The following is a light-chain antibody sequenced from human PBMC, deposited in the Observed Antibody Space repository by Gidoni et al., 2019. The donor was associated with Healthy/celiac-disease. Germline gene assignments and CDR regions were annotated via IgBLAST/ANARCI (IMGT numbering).Light chain of an antibody. Sequence: IQMTQSPSSLSASVGDIVTITSRASQSIISYLNWYQQKPGKAPKLLIYAASSLQSGVPSRFSGSGSGTDLTLTISSLQPEDFATYYCQQRYSTPWTFGQGTKVEIK. CDR3: QQRYSTPWT. J-gene: IGKJ1*01. CDR1: QSIISY. V-gene: IGKV1-39*01. CDR2: AAS.